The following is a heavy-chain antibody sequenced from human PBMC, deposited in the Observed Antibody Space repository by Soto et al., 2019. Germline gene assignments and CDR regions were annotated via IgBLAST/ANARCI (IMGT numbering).Heavy chain of an antibody. CDR2: IWYDGSNK. D-gene: IGHD3-22*01. V-gene: IGHV3-33*01. CDR3: ARDSLYYDSSGYYGWYFDL. CDR1: GFTFSSYG. Sequence: GGSLRLSCAASGFTFSSYGMHWFRQAPGKGLEWVAVIWYDGSNKYYADSVKGRFTISRDNSKNTLYLQMNSLRAEDTAVYYCARDSLYYDSSGYYGWYFDLWGRGTLVTVS. J-gene: IGHJ2*01.